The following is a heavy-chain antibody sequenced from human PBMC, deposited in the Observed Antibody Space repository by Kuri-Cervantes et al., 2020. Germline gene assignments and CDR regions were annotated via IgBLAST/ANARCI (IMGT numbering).Heavy chain of an antibody. J-gene: IGHJ4*02. CDR3: ARASPTSRRWLRSEEYYFDY. D-gene: IGHD5-12*01. Sequence: ASVKVSCKASGYTFTGYYMHWVRQAPGQGLEWMGWINPNSGGTNYAQKFQGRVTMTRDTSISTAYMELSRLRSDDTAVYYCARASPTSRRWLRSEEYYFDYWGQGTLVTVSS. CDR2: INPNSGGT. V-gene: IGHV1-2*02. CDR1: GYTFTGYY.